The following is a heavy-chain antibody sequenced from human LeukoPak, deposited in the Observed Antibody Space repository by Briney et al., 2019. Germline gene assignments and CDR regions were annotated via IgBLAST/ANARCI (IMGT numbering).Heavy chain of an antibody. J-gene: IGHJ6*02. Sequence: PGGSLRLSCAASGFTFDDYAMHWVRQAPGKGLEWVSGISWNSGNIGYADSVKGRFTISRDNAKNSLYLQLNSLRAEDTALYYCAKQLPEHTRYGMDVWGQGTTVTVSS. CDR2: ISWNSGNI. CDR1: GFTFDDYA. V-gene: IGHV3-9*01. CDR3: AKQLPEHTRYGMDV. D-gene: IGHD2-2*01.